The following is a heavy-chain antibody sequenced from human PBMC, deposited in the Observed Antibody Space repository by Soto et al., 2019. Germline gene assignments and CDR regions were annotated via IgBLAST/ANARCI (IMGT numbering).Heavy chain of an antibody. CDR2: FDPEDGET. D-gene: IGHD2-15*01. J-gene: IGHJ3*02. V-gene: IGHV1-24*01. Sequence: ASVKVSCKVSGYTLTELSMHWVRQAPGKGLEWMGGFDPEDGETIYAQKFQGRVTMTEDTSTDTAYMELSSLRSEDTAVYYCATEYCSGGSCYYNAFDIWGQGTMVNVSS. CDR1: GYTLTELS. CDR3: ATEYCSGGSCYYNAFDI.